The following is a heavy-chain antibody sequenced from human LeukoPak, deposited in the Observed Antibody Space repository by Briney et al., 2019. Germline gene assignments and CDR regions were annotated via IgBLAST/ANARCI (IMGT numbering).Heavy chain of an antibody. D-gene: IGHD6-19*01. CDR2: ISYDGSNK. CDR3: AKDSSSGWLGDGDY. CDR1: GFTFNSYG. V-gene: IGHV3-30*18. Sequence: GGSLRLSCAASGFTFNSYGMHWVRQAPGKGLEWVAVISYDGSNKYYADSVKGRFTISRDNSKNTLYLQMNSLRAEDTAVYYCAKDSSSGWLGDGDYWGQGTLVTVSS. J-gene: IGHJ4*02.